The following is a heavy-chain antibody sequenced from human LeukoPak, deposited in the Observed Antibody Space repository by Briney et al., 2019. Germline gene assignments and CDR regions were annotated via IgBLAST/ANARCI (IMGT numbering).Heavy chain of an antibody. D-gene: IGHD3-10*01. J-gene: IGHJ6*02. CDR1: GGTFSSYA. CDR2: IIPIFGTA. Sequence: ASVKVSCKASGGTFSSYAISWVRQAPGQGLEWMGGIIPIFGTANYAQKFQGRVTITADESTSTAYMELSSLRSEDTAVYYCAREYYYGSGSYYTYYYYGMDVWGQGTTVTVSS. V-gene: IGHV1-69*13. CDR3: AREYYYGSGSYYTYYYYGMDV.